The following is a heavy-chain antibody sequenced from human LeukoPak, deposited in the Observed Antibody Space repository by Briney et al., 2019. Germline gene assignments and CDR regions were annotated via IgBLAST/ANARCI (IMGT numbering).Heavy chain of an antibody. CDR1: GYTLTELP. J-gene: IGHJ6*03. V-gene: IGHV1-24*01. D-gene: IGHD6-19*01. CDR2: FDPEDGET. Sequence: GASVKVSCKVSGYTLTELPMHWVRQAPGKGLEWMGGFDPEDGETIYAQKFQGRVTMTEDTSTDTAYMELSSLRSEDTAVYYCATVGSGWPDYYYYYMDVWGKGTTVTVSS. CDR3: ATVGSGWPDYYYYYMDV.